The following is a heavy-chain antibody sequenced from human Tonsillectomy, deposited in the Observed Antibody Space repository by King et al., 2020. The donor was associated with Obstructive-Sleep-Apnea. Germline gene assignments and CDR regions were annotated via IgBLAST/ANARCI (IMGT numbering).Heavy chain of an antibody. CDR3: AKDIDYGSGSYYLDYFDY. D-gene: IGHD3-10*01. CDR1: GFSFDDYA. J-gene: IGHJ4*02. CDR2: ISWNSGSI. Sequence: VQLVESGGGLVQPGRSLRLSCAASGFSFDDYAMHWVRQTPGKGLEWVSGISWNSGSIGYADSVKGRFTISRDNAKNSLYLQMNSLRAEDTALYYCAKDIDYGSGSYYLDYFDYWGQGTLVTVSS. V-gene: IGHV3-9*01.